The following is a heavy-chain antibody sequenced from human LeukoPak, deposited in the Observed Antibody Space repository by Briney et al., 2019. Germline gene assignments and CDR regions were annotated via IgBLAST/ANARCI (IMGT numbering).Heavy chain of an antibody. CDR1: GFTFDDYA. V-gene: IGHV3-9*03. D-gene: IGHD4-17*01. J-gene: IGHJ5*02. CDR2: ISWNSGSI. CDR3: AKGGTLYGDPKGWDWFDP. Sequence: PGRSLRLSCAASGFTFDDYAMHWVRQAPGKGLEWVSYISWNSGSIGYADSVKGRFTISRDNAKNSLYLQMNNLRAEDMALYYCAKGGTLYGDPKGWDWFDPWGQGTLVTVSS.